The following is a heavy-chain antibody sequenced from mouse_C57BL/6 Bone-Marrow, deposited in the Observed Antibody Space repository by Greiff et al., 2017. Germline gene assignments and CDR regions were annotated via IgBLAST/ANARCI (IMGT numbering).Heavy chain of an antibody. CDR2: IDPENGDT. Sequence: VQLQQSGAELVRPGASVKLSCTASGFNIKDDYMHWVKQRPEQGLEWIGWIDPENGDTEYASKFQGKATITADTSSNPAYLQLSSLTSEDTAVYYCTTSGFAYWGQGTLVTVSA. V-gene: IGHV14-4*01. J-gene: IGHJ3*01. CDR3: TTSGFAY. CDR1: GFNIKDDY.